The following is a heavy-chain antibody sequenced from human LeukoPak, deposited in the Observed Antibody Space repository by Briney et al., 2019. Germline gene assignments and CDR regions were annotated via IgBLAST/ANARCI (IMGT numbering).Heavy chain of an antibody. V-gene: IGHV1-2*06. CDR2: INPNGGGT. Sequence: ASVKVSCKASGYTFTGYYMHWVRQAPGQGLEWMGRINPNGGGTNYAQKFQGRVTMTRDTSISTAYMELSRLRSDDTAVYYCARAQRVVITSNNWFDPWGQGTLVTVSS. D-gene: IGHD3-22*01. CDR1: GYTFTGYY. CDR3: ARAQRVVITSNNWFDP. J-gene: IGHJ5*02.